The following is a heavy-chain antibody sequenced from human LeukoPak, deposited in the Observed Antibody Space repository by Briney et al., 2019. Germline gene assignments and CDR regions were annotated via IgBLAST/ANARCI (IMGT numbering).Heavy chain of an antibody. CDR1: GYSFTSYW. CDR2: IYPGDSDT. J-gene: IGHJ4*02. Sequence: GESLKISCKGSGYSFTSYWIGWVRQMPGKGLEWMGIIYPGDSDTRYSPSFQGQVTISADKSISTAYLQWSSLKASDTAMYYCARQGAEYYYDSSGYANYWGQGTLVTVSS. D-gene: IGHD3-22*01. V-gene: IGHV5-51*01. CDR3: ARQGAEYYYDSSGYANY.